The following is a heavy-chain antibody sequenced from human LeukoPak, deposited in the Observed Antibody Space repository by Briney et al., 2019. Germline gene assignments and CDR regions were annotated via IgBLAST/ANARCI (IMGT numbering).Heavy chain of an antibody. CDR3: AKLDYGDYRPSYVDY. V-gene: IGHV3-23*01. D-gene: IGHD4-17*01. CDR2: ISGSGGST. J-gene: IGHJ4*02. CDR1: GFTFGSYG. Sequence: GGSLRLSCAASGFTFGSYGMSWVRQAPGKGLEWVSGISGSGGSTYYADSVKGRFTISRDNSKNTLFLQMNSLRAEDTAVYYCAKLDYGDYRPSYVDYWGQGTLVTVSS.